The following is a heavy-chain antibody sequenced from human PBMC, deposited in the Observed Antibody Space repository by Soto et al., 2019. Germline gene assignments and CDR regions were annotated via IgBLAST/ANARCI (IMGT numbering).Heavy chain of an antibody. D-gene: IGHD1-26*01. CDR3: AREGWAGGYSTGLDV. CDR2: IWYDGSNK. V-gene: IGHV3-33*01. CDR1: GFTFSSYG. Sequence: QVQLVESGGGVVQPGRSLRLSCAASGFTFSSYGMHWVRQAPGKGLEWVGSIWYDGSNKYYADSVKGRFTISRDNSKNTVDLQMNSLRAEDAAVYSCAREGWAGGYSTGLDVWGQGTTVTVSS. J-gene: IGHJ6*02.